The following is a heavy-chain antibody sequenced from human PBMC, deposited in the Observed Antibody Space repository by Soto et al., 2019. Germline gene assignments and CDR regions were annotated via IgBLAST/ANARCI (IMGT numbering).Heavy chain of an antibody. J-gene: IGHJ6*02. CDR2: IYYSGST. Sequence: SETLSLTCTVSGGSISSGGYYWSWIRQHPGKGLEWIGYIYYSGSTYYNPSLKSRVTISVDTSKNQFSLKLSSVTAADTAVYYCARVPGDYGGGADRHHYDYYGMDVWGQGTTVTVSS. V-gene: IGHV4-31*03. D-gene: IGHD4-17*01. CDR3: ARVPGDYGGGADRHHYDYYGMDV. CDR1: GGSISSGGYY.